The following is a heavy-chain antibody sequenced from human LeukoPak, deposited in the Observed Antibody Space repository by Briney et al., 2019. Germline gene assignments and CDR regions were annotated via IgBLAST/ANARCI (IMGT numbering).Heavy chain of an antibody. CDR1: GFTFSSNW. CDR3: IRDLGGRSGH. Sequence: GGSLRLSCAASGFTFSSNWMHWVRQAPGKGLVWVSRSNEDGSTTNYADSVKGRFTISRDNAKSTLYLQMNSLTAEDTAVYYCIRDLGGRSGHWGQGTLVTVSS. J-gene: IGHJ4*02. V-gene: IGHV3-74*01. CDR2: SNEDGSTT. D-gene: IGHD1-26*01.